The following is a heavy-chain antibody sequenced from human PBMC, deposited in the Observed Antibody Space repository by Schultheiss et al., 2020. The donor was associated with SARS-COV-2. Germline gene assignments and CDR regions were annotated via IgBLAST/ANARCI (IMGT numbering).Heavy chain of an antibody. J-gene: IGHJ4*02. V-gene: IGHV3-15*01. CDR3: TPGRGVNTH. Sequence: GGSLRLSCAGSGFTFSSYTMNWVRQAPGKGLEWVGRIKSKTDGGTTDYAAPVKGRFTISRDDSKNTLYLQMNSLKTEDTAVYYCTPGRGVNTHWGQGTLVTVSS. CDR1: GFTFSSYT. D-gene: IGHD1/OR15-1a*01. CDR2: IKSKTDGGTT.